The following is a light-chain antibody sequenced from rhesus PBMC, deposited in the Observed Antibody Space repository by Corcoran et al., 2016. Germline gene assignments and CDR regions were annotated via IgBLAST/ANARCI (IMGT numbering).Light chain of an antibody. CDR3: QHGYGTPRT. V-gene: IGKV1-25*01. J-gene: IGKJ1*01. CDR2: KAS. CDR1: QGISNK. Sequence: DIQMTQSPSSLSASVGDRVTITCQASQGISNKLASYQQKPGKVPNLLIYKASPLQSGVPSRFSGSGSGTDFTLTISSLPPEDFATYYCQHGYGTPRTFGQGTKVEIK.